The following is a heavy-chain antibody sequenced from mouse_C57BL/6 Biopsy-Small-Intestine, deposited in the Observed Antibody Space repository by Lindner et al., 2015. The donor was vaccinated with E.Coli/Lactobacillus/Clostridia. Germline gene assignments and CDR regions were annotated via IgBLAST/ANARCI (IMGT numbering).Heavy chain of an antibody. V-gene: IGHV1-82*01. J-gene: IGHJ2*01. CDR1: GYAFSSSW. Sequence: VQLQESGPELVKPGASVKISCKASGYAFSSSWMNWVKQRPGKGLEWIGRIYPGDGDTNYNGKFKGKATLTADKSSSTAYMQLSSLTSEDSAVYFCARTSGIYFDYWGQGTTLTVSS. CDR2: IYPGDGDT. CDR3: ARTSGIYFDY. D-gene: IGHD3-1*01.